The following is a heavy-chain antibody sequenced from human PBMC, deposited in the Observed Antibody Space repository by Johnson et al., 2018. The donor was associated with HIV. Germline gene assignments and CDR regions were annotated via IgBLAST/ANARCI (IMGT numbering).Heavy chain of an antibody. Sequence: QVQLVESGGTLAKPAWSPRLSCAASGFTFSTYAMHWVRQAPGKGLEWVAVISYDGSNKYYADSVKGSFTISRDNSKNTLYLQMNSRIAEDKSVYYCARVAQILDYYDSRAAFDIWGHGTMVTVSS. D-gene: IGHD3-22*01. CDR3: ARVAQILDYYDSRAAFDI. J-gene: IGHJ3*02. V-gene: IGHV3-30*04. CDR2: ISYDGSNK. CDR1: GFTFSTYA.